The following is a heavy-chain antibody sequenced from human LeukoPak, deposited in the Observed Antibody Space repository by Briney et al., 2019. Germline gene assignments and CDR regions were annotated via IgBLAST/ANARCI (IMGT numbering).Heavy chain of an antibody. CDR2: INHSGST. CDR1: GGSFSGYY. J-gene: IGHJ4*02. Sequence: SETLSLTCAVYGGSFSGYYWSWIRQPPGKGLEWIGEINHSGSTNYNPSLKSRVTISVDTSKNQFSLKLSSVTAADTAVYYCARDLVVTFGGVTSMGSYFDYWGQGTLVTVSS. D-gene: IGHD3-16*01. V-gene: IGHV4-34*01. CDR3: ARDLVVTFGGVTSMGSYFDY.